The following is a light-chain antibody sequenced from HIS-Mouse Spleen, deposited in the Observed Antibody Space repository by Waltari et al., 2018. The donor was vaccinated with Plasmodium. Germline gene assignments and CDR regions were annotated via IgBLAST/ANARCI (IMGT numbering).Light chain of an antibody. V-gene: IGKV1-39*01. CDR2: AAS. CDR3: QQNYNTWT. CDR1: QSIRSY. J-gene: IGKJ1*01. Sequence: DIQMTQSPSSLSASVGDRVTITSRASQSIRSYLNWYQQKPGKAPKLLIYAASSLQSGVPSRVSGSGSETDFTLTISSLQPEDFATYYCQQNYNTWTFGQGTKVEIK.